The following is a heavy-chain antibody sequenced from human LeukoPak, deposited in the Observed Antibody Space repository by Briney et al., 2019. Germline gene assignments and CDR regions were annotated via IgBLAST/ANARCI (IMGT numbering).Heavy chain of an antibody. CDR1: GGTFSSYA. J-gene: IGHJ4*02. V-gene: IGHV1-69*05. CDR3: ARGGSYDIRGGGLDY. Sequence: SVKVSCKASGGTFSSYAISWVRQAPGQGLEWMGRIIPIFGTANYAQKFQGRVTITTDETTSTAYMELSSLRAEDTAVYYCARGGSYDIRGGGLDYWGQGTLVTVSS. D-gene: IGHD3-9*01. CDR2: IIPIFGTA.